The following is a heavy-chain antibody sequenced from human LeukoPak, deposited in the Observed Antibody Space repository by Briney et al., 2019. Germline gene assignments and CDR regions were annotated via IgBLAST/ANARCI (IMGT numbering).Heavy chain of an antibody. CDR3: AIRVIPLEANNWGFIGDY. J-gene: IGHJ4*02. Sequence: PSETLSLTCSVSGGSLSSSSYYWGGIRQPPGKGLEWIGSIYHSGTTYYNPSLKSRVTILLDTSRSQLSLKMSSVTAADTAMYFCAIRVIPLEANNWGFIGDYWGQGILVTVSS. V-gene: IGHV4-39*07. D-gene: IGHD7-27*01. CDR1: GGSLSSSSYY. CDR2: IYHSGTT.